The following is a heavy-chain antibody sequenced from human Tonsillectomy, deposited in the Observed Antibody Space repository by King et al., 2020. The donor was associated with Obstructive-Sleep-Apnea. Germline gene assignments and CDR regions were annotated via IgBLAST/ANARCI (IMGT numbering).Heavy chain of an antibody. CDR2: INPSGGST. CDR1: GYTFTGYY. Sequence: QVQLVESGAEVKKPGASVTVSCEASGYTFTGYYIHWVRQAPGQGLEWVGLINPSGGSTRYAQKFQGRVTMTRDTSTSTVYMELSSLRSEDTAVYYCARTVGSGWYLTEYNWFDPWGQGTLVTVSS. V-gene: IGHV1-46*01. D-gene: IGHD6-19*01. CDR3: ARTVGSGWYLTEYNWFDP. J-gene: IGHJ5*02.